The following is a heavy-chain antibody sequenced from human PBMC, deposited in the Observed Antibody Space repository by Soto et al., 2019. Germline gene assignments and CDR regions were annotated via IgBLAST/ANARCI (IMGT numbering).Heavy chain of an antibody. CDR2: VSGGSDTT. CDR3: ATFPVNDPQTSGWNYFDY. CDR1: GFTFSNYA. Sequence: HPGGSLRLSCAASGFTFSNYAMSWVRQTPGRGLEWVSTVSGGSDTTHYADSVKGRLTISRDNSKNALFLHMNSLRVDDTAVYYCATFPVNDPQTSGWNYFDYWGQGTLVTVSS. V-gene: IGHV3-23*01. J-gene: IGHJ4*02. D-gene: IGHD6-19*01.